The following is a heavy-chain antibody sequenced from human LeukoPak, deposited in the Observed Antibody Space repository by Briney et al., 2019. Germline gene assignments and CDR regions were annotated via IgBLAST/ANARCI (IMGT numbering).Heavy chain of an antibody. J-gene: IGHJ6*04. CDR1: GGTFSSYA. CDR3: ARDAGYCRSTSCSPTEYYYYGMDV. D-gene: IGHD2-2*03. CDR2: IIPIFGTA. V-gene: IGHV1-69*01. Sequence: ASVKVSCKASGGTFSSYAISWVRQAPGQGLEWMGGIIPIFGTANYAQKFQGRVTITADESTSTAYMELSSLRSEDTAVYYCARDAGYCRSTSCSPTEYYYYGMDVWGKGTTVTVSS.